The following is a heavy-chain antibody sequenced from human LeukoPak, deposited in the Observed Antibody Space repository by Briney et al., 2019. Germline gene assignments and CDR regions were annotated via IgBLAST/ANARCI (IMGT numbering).Heavy chain of an antibody. V-gene: IGHV3-21*01. J-gene: IGHJ4*02. Sequence: GGSLRLSCAASGFTFSSYSMNWVRQAPGKGLEWVSSISSSSSYIYYADSVKGRFTISRDNAKNSLYLQMNSLRAEDTAVYYCARVRSAGAVAGPYYFDYRGQGTLVTVSS. CDR2: ISSSSSYI. CDR3: ARVRSAGAVAGPYYFDY. CDR1: GFTFSSYS. D-gene: IGHD6-19*01.